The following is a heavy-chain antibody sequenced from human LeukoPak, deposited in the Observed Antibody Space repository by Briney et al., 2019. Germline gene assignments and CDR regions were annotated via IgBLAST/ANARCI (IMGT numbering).Heavy chain of an antibody. Sequence: PSETLSLTCSVSGDSISNYHWGWIRQPAGKGLEWIGQSRSSGRTNYNPPLESRVTVSIDTPENEFSLTIRSVTAADTAIYYCARRDITSGWSFNYWGQGILVIVS. CDR1: GDSISNYH. CDR3: ARRDITSGWSFNY. CDR2: SRSSGRT. V-gene: IGHV4-4*07. J-gene: IGHJ4*02. D-gene: IGHD6-19*01.